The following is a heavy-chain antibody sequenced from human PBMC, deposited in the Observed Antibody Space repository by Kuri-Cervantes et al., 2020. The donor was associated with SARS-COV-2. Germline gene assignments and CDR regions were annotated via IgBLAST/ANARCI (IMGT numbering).Heavy chain of an antibody. CDR2: ISGSRSYI. CDR1: GFTFSAYT. Sequence: GGSLRLSCGASGFTFSAYTMNWVRQAPGKALEWISSISGSRSYIYYADSVRGRFTISRDNAKNSLFLQVNSLRVEDTAVYYCARVAGEGPIYYYYMGVWGKGTTVTVSS. CDR3: ARVAGEGPIYYYYMGV. V-gene: IGHV3-21*01. J-gene: IGHJ6*03. D-gene: IGHD2-21*01.